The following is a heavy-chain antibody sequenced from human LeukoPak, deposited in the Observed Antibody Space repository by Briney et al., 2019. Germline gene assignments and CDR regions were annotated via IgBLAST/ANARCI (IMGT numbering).Heavy chain of an antibody. J-gene: IGHJ4*02. D-gene: IGHD3-10*01. CDR1: GFTFSSYG. Sequence: GGSLRLSCAASGFTFSSYGMHWVRRAPGKGLEWVACIRYDGSNKKYVDSVKGRFTISRDNSKNTLYLQMNSLRAEDTAVYYCAKGPRAYYYGSGTYSKESYLDYWGQGTLVTVSS. V-gene: IGHV3-30*02. CDR2: IRYDGSNK. CDR3: AKGPRAYYYGSGTYSKESYLDY.